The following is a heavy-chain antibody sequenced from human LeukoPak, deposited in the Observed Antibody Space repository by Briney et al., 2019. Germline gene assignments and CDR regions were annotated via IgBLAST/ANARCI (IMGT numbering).Heavy chain of an antibody. CDR1: GFTFSSYW. CDR2: ISGGGETR. Sequence: GGSLRLSCAASGFTFSSYWMSWVRQAPGKGLEWVSYISGGGETRYYADSVKGRFTISRDNGKNSLYLQMNSLRVEDTAVYYCARDANGGNVPFDYWGLGTPVTVSS. V-gene: IGHV3-48*04. D-gene: IGHD4-23*01. J-gene: IGHJ4*02. CDR3: ARDANGGNVPFDY.